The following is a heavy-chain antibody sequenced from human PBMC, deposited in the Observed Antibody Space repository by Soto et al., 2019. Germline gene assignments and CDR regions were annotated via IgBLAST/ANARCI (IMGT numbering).Heavy chain of an antibody. J-gene: IGHJ4*02. V-gene: IGHV4-4*02. D-gene: IGHD2-8*01. CDR1: GSSISSNNW. CDR3: ARQWDY. Sequence: SETLSLTCAVSGSSISSNNWWGWIRQPPGKGLEWIGEINHSGSTNYNPSLRSRVSISADKSKNLFSLKLSSVTAADTAVYYCARQWDYWGQGALVTVSS. CDR2: INHSGST.